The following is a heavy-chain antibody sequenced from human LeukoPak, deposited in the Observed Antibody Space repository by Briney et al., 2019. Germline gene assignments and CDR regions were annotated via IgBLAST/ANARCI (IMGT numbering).Heavy chain of an antibody. CDR3: ARVSYQEGVDY. V-gene: IGHV4-61*02. CDR1: GGSISSGSYY. Sequence: SETLSLTCTVSGGSISSGSYYWSWIRQPAGKGLEWIGRFYTSGSTNYNPSLKSRVTISVDTSKNQFSLKLNSVTAADTAVYYCARVSYQEGVDYWGQGTLVTVSS. J-gene: IGHJ4*02. D-gene: IGHD2-2*01. CDR2: FYTSGST.